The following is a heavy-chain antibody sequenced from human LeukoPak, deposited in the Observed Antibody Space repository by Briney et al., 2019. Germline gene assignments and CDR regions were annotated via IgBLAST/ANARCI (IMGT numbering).Heavy chain of an antibody. Sequence: SETLSLTCTVSGGSISSYYWSWIRQPPGKGLEWIGYIYYSGSTNYNPSLKSRVTISVDTSKNQFSLKLSSVTAADTAVYYCARHIAAAANFDYWGQGTLVTVSS. D-gene: IGHD6-13*01. CDR2: IYYSGST. CDR1: GGSISSYY. J-gene: IGHJ4*02. CDR3: ARHIAAAANFDY. V-gene: IGHV4-59*01.